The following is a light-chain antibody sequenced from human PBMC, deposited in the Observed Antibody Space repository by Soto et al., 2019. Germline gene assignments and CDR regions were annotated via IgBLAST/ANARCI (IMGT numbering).Light chain of an antibody. V-gene: IGLV1-47*01. CDR1: TSNIGTNY. CDR3: AAWDDSLSGHYV. Sequence: QSVLTQPPSASGPPGQRVTISCSGSTSNIGTNYVYWYHQLPGTAPKLLISRNNQRPSGVPDRFSVSKSGTSASLAISGLRSEDEGDYYCAAWDDSLSGHYVFGTGTKVTVL. CDR2: RNN. J-gene: IGLJ1*01.